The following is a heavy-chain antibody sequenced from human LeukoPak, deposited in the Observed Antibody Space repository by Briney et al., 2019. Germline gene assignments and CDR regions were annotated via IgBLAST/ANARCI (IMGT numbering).Heavy chain of an antibody. D-gene: IGHD1-26*01. CDR2: INTDGSST. J-gene: IGHJ4*02. V-gene: IGHV3-74*01. Sequence: GGSLRLSCAASGFTFSSYWMHWVRQAPGKGLVWVSRINTDGSSTSYADSVKGRFTISRDNAKNTLYLQMNSLRAEDTAVYYCAMGSPDEPLDYWGQGTLVTVSS. CDR1: GFTFSSYW. CDR3: AMGSPDEPLDY.